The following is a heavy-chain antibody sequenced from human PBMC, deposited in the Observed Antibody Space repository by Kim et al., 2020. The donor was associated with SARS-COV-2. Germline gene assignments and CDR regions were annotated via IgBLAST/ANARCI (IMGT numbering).Heavy chain of an antibody. D-gene: IGHD6-13*01. CDR3: ARGLGSRIAAAGLPPRMDV. J-gene: IGHJ6*02. CDR2: INHSGST. CDR1: GGSFSGYY. V-gene: IGHV4-34*01. Sequence: SETLSLTCAVYGGSFSGYYWSWIRQPPGKGLEWIGEINHSGSTNYNPSLKSRVTISVDTSKNQFSLKLSSVTAADTAVYYCARGLGSRIAAAGLPPRMDVWGQGTTVTVSS.